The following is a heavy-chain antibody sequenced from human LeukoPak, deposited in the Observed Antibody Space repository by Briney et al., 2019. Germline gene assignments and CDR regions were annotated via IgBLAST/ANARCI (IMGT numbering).Heavy chain of an antibody. CDR3: TRAAAGRFYYYYYMDV. J-gene: IGHJ6*03. CDR1: GFTFGDYG. Sequence: PGRSLRLSCTASGFTFGDYGMSWVRQAPGKGLEWVGFIRRKAYGGTTEYAASVKGRFTISRDDSKSIAYLQINSLKTEDTAVYYCTRAAAGRFYYYYYMDVWGKGTTVTISS. V-gene: IGHV3-49*04. D-gene: IGHD6-13*01. CDR2: IRRKAYGGTT.